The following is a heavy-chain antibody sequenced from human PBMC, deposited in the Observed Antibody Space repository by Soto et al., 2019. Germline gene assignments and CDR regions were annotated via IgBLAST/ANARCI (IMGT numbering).Heavy chain of an antibody. J-gene: IGHJ6*03. CDR1: GYTFTSYG. Sequence: ASVKVSCKASGYTFTSYGISWVRRAPGQGLEWMGWISAYNGNTNYAQKLQGRVTMTTDTSTSTAYMELRSLRSDDTAVYYCARVALDDFWSGYPDYKDVWGKGTTVIVSS. D-gene: IGHD3-3*01. CDR2: ISAYNGNT. V-gene: IGHV1-18*01. CDR3: ARVALDDFWSGYPDYKDV.